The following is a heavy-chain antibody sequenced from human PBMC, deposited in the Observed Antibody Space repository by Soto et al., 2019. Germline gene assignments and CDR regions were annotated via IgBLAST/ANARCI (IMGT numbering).Heavy chain of an antibody. D-gene: IGHD3-9*01. V-gene: IGHV1-2*02. CDR3: ARNRILTGVGLNWFDP. CDR2: INPNSGGT. CDR1: GYTFTGYY. Sequence: ASVKVSCKASGYTFTGYYMHWVRQAPGQGLEWMGWINPNSGGTNYAQKFQGRVTMTRDTSISTAYMEPSRLRSDDTAVYYCARNRILTGVGLNWFDPWGQGTLVTVSS. J-gene: IGHJ5*02.